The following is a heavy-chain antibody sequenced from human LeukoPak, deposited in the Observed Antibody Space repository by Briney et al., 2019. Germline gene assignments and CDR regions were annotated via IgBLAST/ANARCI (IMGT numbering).Heavy chain of an antibody. J-gene: IGHJ4*02. V-gene: IGHV3-66*01. CDR2: IYSGGST. CDR1: GFTVSSNY. D-gene: IGHD3-10*01. CDR3: VKSGSYYNEPYYFDY. Sequence: GGSLRLSCAASGFTVSSNYMSWVRQAPGKGLEWVSVIYSGGSTYYADSVKGRFTISRDNSKNTLYLQMSSLRAEDTAVYYCVKSGSYYNEPYYFDYWGQGTLVTVSS.